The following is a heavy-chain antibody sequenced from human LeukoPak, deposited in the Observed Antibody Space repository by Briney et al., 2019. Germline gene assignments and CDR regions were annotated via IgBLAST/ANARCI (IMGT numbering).Heavy chain of an antibody. V-gene: IGHV4-59*12. CDR3: ARDQDNNFYMDV. CDR1: GGSISSYY. J-gene: IGHJ6*03. Sequence: PSETLSLTCTVSGGSISSYYWSWIRQPPGKGLEWIGYIYYSGSTNYNPFLKSRVTISVDTSKNQFSLKLSSVTAADTAVYYCARDQDNNFYMDVWGKGTTVTVSS. CDR2: IYYSGST. D-gene: IGHD5-24*01.